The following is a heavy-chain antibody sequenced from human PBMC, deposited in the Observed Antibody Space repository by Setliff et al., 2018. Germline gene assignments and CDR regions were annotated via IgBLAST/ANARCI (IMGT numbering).Heavy chain of an antibody. CDR1: GYSFTSYW. Sequence: GESLKISCKGSGYSFTSYWIGWVRQMPGKGLEWMGMIYPDDSDTKYHPSFQSQVTISADKSISTAYLQWSSLKASDTAMYYCARALYPSSFIGHNWFDPWGQGTLVTVSS. CDR2: IYPDDSDT. CDR3: ARALYPSSFIGHNWFDP. D-gene: IGHD2-2*01. J-gene: IGHJ5*02. V-gene: IGHV5-51*01.